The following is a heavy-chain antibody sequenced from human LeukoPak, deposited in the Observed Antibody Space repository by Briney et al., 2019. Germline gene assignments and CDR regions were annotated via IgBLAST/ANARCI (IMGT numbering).Heavy chain of an antibody. CDR3: AKDSMGRELWGLHSSSETKWGREGDDY. CDR2: IRYDGSNK. D-gene: IGHD6-6*01. J-gene: IGHJ4*02. Sequence: GGSLRLSCAASGFTFSTYGMHWVRQAPGKGLEWVAFIRYDGSNKYYADSVKGRFTISRDNSKNTLYLQMNSLRAEDTAVYYCAKDSMGRELWGLHSSSETKWGREGDDYWGQGTLVTVSS. V-gene: IGHV3-30*02. CDR1: GFTFSTYG.